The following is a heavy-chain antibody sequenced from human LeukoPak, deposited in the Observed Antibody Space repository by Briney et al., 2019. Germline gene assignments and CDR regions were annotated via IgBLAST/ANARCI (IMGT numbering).Heavy chain of an antibody. D-gene: IGHD2-2*01. V-gene: IGHV1-58*01. CDR3: AAPSSTSCYLAPAVGHCYYGMDV. J-gene: IGHJ6*04. CDR1: GFTFTSSA. CDR2: IVVGSGNT. Sequence: SVKVSCKASGFTFTSSAVQWVRQARGQRREWIGWIVVGSGNTNYAQKFQERVTITRDMSTSTAYMELSSLRSEDTAVYYRAAPSSTSCYLAPAVGHCYYGMDVWGKGTTVTVSS.